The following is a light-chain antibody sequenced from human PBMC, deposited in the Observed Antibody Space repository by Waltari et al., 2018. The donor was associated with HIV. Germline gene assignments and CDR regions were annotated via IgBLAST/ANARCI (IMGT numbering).Light chain of an antibody. J-gene: IGLJ2*01. CDR3: FSTDTINNPL. CDR1: ELPKKY. CDR2: EDV. Sequence: SFELTQPPSVSVSPGQTARITCSGDELPKKYVYWYQQRSGQAPVMVVYEDVQRPYGILESFSGSSAGTVATLTISGAQVDDEADYYCFSTDTINNPLFGGGTKLTVL. V-gene: IGLV3-10*01.